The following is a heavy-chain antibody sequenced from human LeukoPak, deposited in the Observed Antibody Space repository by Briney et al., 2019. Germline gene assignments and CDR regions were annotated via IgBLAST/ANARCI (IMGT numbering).Heavy chain of an antibody. J-gene: IGHJ6*02. D-gene: IGHD2-2*01. CDR2: ISGSGGST. CDR3: AKHLYCSSTSCRHYGMDV. V-gene: IGHV3-23*01. CDR1: GFTFSSYA. Sequence: GGSLRLSCAASGFTFSSYAMSWVRQAPGKGLEWVSAISGSGGSTYYADSVKGRFTISRDNSKNTLYLQMNSLRAEDTAVYYCAKHLYCSSTSCRHYGMDVWGQGTTVTVSS.